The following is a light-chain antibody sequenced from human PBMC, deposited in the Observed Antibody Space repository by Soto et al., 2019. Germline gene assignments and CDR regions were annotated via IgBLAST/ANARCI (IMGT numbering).Light chain of an antibody. J-gene: IGKJ1*01. Sequence: EIVLTQSPSTLALSPGERATITCRASQRICSKYLAWYEQRPRQAPSLLIYAASTRATGIPDRFSVSEYGTDVTLSISRLEPEDSGVYYCQRYGIPPWTFGQGTNVELK. CDR1: QRICSKY. CDR2: AAS. CDR3: QRYGIPPWT. V-gene: IGKV3-20*01.